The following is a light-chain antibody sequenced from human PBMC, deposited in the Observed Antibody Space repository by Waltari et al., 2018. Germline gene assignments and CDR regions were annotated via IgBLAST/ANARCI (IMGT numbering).Light chain of an antibody. CDR2: GVT. V-gene: IGLV2-11*01. Sequence: QSALTPPRSVSGSPGPYVTISCSGPSSDVGGHHYVSWYQQRPNTAPKLLIYGVTERPSGVPDRFSGSRSANTAALTISGLQAEDEADYYCCSFAGSHTYVFGGGTELTVL. CDR1: SSDVGGHHY. CDR3: CSFAGSHTYV. J-gene: IGLJ2*01.